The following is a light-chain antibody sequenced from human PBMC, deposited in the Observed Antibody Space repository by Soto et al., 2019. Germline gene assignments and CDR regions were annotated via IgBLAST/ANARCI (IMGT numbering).Light chain of an antibody. CDR1: SSDVGSYNL. CDR3: CSYAGSSTTYV. CDR2: EGS. Sequence: QSVLTQPASVSGSPGQSITTSCTGTSSDVGSYNLVSWYQQHPGKAPKLMIYEGSKRPSGVSNRFSGSKSGNTASLTISGLQAEDEADSYCCSYAGSSTTYVLGTGTKVTVL. V-gene: IGLV2-23*01. J-gene: IGLJ1*01.